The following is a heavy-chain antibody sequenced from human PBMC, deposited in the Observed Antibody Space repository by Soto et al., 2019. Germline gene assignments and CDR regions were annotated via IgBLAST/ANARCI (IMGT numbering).Heavy chain of an antibody. Sequence: SVKVSCKSSGGTFSSYAISWVRQAPGQGLEWMGGIIPIFGTANYAQKFQGRVTITADKSTSTAYMELSSLRSEDTAVYYCARVVVAGTTHYYYGMDVWGQGTTVTVSS. D-gene: IGHD6-19*01. CDR1: GGTFSSYA. V-gene: IGHV1-69*06. J-gene: IGHJ6*02. CDR3: ARVVVAGTTHYYYGMDV. CDR2: IIPIFGTA.